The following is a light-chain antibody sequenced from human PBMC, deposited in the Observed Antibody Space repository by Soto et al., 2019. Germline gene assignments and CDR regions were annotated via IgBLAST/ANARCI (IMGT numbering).Light chain of an antibody. V-gene: IGKV3-15*01. J-gene: IGKJ2*02. Sequence: EIVMTQSPATLSVSPGERATLSCRASQSVSSNLAWYQQKPGQAPRLLLYGASTRATGIPARFSGSGSGTEFTLTISSLQSEDVAVYYCQQYNNWPPSTFGQGTKLEIK. CDR3: QQYNNWPPST. CDR2: GAS. CDR1: QSVSSN.